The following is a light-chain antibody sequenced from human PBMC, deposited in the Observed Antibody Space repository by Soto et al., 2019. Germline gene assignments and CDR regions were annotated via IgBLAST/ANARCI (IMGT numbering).Light chain of an antibody. Sequence: EIAMAPAPATLSVTPGERTTLSRMASQSVSTTLAWYQQKPGQAPRLPIYGASTRATGIPARFSGSGSGTEFTLTISSLQPEDFAAYYCQQYNNWPPWTFGHGTKVDIK. CDR2: GAS. V-gene: IGKV3-15*01. CDR1: QSVSTT. CDR3: QQYNNWPPWT. J-gene: IGKJ1*01.